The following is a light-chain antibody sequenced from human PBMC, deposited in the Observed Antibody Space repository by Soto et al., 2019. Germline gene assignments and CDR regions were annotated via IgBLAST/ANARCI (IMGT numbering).Light chain of an antibody. CDR1: QSVNRN. V-gene: IGKV3-15*01. J-gene: IGKJ4*01. CDR3: QQYNDWPRT. Sequence: EIVMTQSPATLSVSPGERATLSCRASQSVNRNLAWYQQKPGQAPRILIYGASTRATAIPARFSGSGSGTEFTLSISSLQSEDFAVYYCQQYNDWPRTFGGGTKVEIK. CDR2: GAS.